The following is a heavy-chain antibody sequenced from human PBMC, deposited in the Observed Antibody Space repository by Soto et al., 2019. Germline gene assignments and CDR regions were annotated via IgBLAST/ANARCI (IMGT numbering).Heavy chain of an antibody. Sequence: GGSLRLSCAASGFTFSSYAMHWVRQAPGKGLEWVAVISYDGSNKYYADSVKGRFTISRDNSKNTLYLQMNSLRAEDTAVYYCARGAPGSLYYYYGMDVWGQGTTVTVSS. D-gene: IGHD2-15*01. CDR1: GFTFSSYA. V-gene: IGHV3-30-3*01. CDR3: ARGAPGSLYYYYGMDV. J-gene: IGHJ6*02. CDR2: ISYDGSNK.